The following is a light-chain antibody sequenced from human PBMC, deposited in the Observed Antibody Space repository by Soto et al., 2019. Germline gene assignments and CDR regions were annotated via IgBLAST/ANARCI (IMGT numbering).Light chain of an antibody. V-gene: IGKV1-27*01. CDR3: QKYNSAPRT. CDR1: QDISKY. Sequence: DIQMTQSPSSLSASVGDRVTITCRASQDISKYLTWYQQKPGKVPKLLIYAASTLQSGVPSPFSGSGSGSVFTLTISRLQPEDVATYYCQKYNSAPRTFGGGTKVEIK. J-gene: IGKJ4*01. CDR2: AAS.